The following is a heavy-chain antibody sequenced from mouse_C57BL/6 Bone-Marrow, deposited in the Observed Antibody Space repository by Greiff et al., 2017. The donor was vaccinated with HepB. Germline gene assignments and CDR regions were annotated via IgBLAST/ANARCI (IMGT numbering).Heavy chain of an antibody. CDR2: IWNGGGT. D-gene: IGHD1-1*01. J-gene: IGHJ1*03. Sequence: VQGVESGLVLVAPSLSLFNTCNDPGLALSSYALRRVRPTTGKGLEWLGVIWNGGGTIYNSALKSRLSISKDNSKSQVFLKMNSLQTEDTARYYCARDYTTVVEGYWYFEVWGTGTTVTGSS. CDR3: ARDYTTVVEGYWYFEV. V-gene: IGHV2-9-1*01. CDR1: GLALSSYA.